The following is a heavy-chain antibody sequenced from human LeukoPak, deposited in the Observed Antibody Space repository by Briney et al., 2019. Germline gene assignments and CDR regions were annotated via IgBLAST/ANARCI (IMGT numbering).Heavy chain of an antibody. CDR1: GGTFSNYA. CDR2: IIPMFGTA. Sequence: SVKVSCKASGGTFSNYAISWVRQAPGQGLEWMGGIIPMFGTANYAQKFQGRVTITADESTSTAYMELSSLRSEDTAVYYCARDHMANFDYWGQGTLVTVSS. CDR3: ARDHMANFDY. J-gene: IGHJ4*02. V-gene: IGHV1-69*13. D-gene: IGHD2-21*01.